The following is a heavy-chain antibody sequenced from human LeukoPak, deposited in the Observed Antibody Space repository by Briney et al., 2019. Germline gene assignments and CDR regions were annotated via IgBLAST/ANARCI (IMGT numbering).Heavy chain of an antibody. CDR3: ARGTIAAAGYYYFDY. V-gene: IGHV3-7*04. D-gene: IGHD6-13*01. J-gene: IGHJ4*02. CDR2: IKQDGSEK. CDR1: GFTFSSYW. Sequence: GGSLRLSCAASGFTFSSYWMSWVRQTPGKGLEWVANIKQDGSEKYYVDSVKGRFTISRDNAKNSLYLQMNGLRAEDTAVYYCARGTIAAAGYYYFDYWGQGTQVTVSS.